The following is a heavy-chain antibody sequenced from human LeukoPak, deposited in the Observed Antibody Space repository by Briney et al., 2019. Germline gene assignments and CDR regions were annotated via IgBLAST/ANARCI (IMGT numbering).Heavy chain of an antibody. J-gene: IGHJ4*02. D-gene: IGHD3-10*01. CDR1: GFTVSSNY. Sequence: GGSLRLSCAASGFTVSSNYMNWVRQAPGKGLEWVSVIYSAGSTYYADSVKGRFTISRDNSKNTLYLQMNSLRAEDTAVYYCAKDEDPYYYGSGACDYWGQGTLVTVSS. CDR3: AKDEDPYYYGSGACDY. V-gene: IGHV3-66*01. CDR2: IYSAGST.